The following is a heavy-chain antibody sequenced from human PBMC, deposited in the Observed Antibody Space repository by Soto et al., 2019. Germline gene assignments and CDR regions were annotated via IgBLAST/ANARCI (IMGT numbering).Heavy chain of an antibody. V-gene: IGHV3-48*03. CDR3: ATSSVEYFHH. CDR1: GFTFSNYE. Sequence: EVQQVESGGGLVRPGGSLRVSCAASGFTFSNYEMNWVRQAPGKGLEWVSYIPSSGGTIYYADSVKGRFTISRDNAKNSLYLQMNSLRAEDTAVYYCATSSVEYFHHWGQCTVVTVSS. CDR2: IPSSGGTI. J-gene: IGHJ1*01. D-gene: IGHD2-2*01.